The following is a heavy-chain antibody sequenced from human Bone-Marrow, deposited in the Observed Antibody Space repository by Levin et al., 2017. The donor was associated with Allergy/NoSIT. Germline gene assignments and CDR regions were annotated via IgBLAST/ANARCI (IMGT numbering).Heavy chain of an antibody. CDR1: GYTFTDYY. J-gene: IGHJ4*02. CDR3: AREGLVSGGWYVSDF. CDR2: LNPNSGDT. D-gene: IGHD6-19*01. Sequence: ASVKVSCKASGYTFTDYYIHWVRQAPGQGLEWMGWLNPNSGDTNYAQEFQGRIIMTRDTSMNTAYMELKRLGSDDTAVYYCAREGLVSGGWYVSDFWGQGTLVTVSS. V-gene: IGHV1-2*02.